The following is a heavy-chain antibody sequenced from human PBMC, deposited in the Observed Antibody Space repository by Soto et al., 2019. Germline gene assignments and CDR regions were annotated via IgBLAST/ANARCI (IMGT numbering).Heavy chain of an antibody. CDR2: IDDSGKV. D-gene: IGHD6-19*01. J-gene: IGHJ4*02. Sequence: SETLSLTCTVSGGSISGSPYHWGWIRQPPGKGLEWIGSIDDSGKVYYNPSLTGRATLLIDTSKNRFSLNLNSVTAADTAVYYCAIPPPIEVAGPDYWGQGTLVTVSS. CDR1: GGSISGSPYH. CDR3: AIPPPIEVAGPDY. V-gene: IGHV4-39*02.